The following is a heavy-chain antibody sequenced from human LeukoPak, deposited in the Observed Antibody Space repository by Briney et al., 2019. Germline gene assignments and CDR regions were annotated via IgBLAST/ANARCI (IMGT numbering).Heavy chain of an antibody. Sequence: GEPLKISCKGSGYSFTNYWIGWVRQMPGKGLEWMGIIYPGDSDTRYSPSFQGQVTISADKSISTAYLQWSSLKASDTAMYYCARQEYCSGGSCYTWFDPWGQGTLVTVSS. D-gene: IGHD2-15*01. CDR2: IYPGDSDT. CDR1: GYSFTNYW. J-gene: IGHJ5*02. V-gene: IGHV5-51*01. CDR3: ARQEYCSGGSCYTWFDP.